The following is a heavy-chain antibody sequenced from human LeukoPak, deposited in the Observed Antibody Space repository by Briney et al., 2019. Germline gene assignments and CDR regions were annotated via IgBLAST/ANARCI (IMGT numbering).Heavy chain of an antibody. CDR3: ARSLWPEDY. Sequence: GGSLRLSCAASGFTFSSHWMSWVRQAPGKGLEWVANINQDGSDKKYVDSVKGRFTISRDNAKNSQYLQMNSLRVEDTAVYYCARSLWPEDYWGQGTLVTVSS. D-gene: IGHD2-21*01. J-gene: IGHJ4*02. CDR2: INQDGSDK. V-gene: IGHV3-7*01. CDR1: GFTFSSHW.